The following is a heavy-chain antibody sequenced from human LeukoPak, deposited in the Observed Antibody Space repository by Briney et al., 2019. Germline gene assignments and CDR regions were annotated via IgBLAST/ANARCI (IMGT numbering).Heavy chain of an antibody. CDR2: IRYDGSNK. V-gene: IGHV3-30*02. Sequence: GGSLRLSCAASGFTFSSYGMHWVRQAPGKGLEWVAFIRYDGSNKYYADSVKGRFTISRDNAKNSLYLQMNSLRAEDTAVYYCARIRVDYGSGSSYWGQGTLVTVSS. D-gene: IGHD3-10*01. CDR3: ARIRVDYGSGSSY. CDR1: GFTFSSYG. J-gene: IGHJ4*02.